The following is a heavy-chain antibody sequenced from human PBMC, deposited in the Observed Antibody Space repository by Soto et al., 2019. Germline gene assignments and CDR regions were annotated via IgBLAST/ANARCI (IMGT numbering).Heavy chain of an antibody. J-gene: IGHJ5*02. V-gene: IGHV1-2*02. CDR2: INPSTGVT. D-gene: IGHD2-15*01. Sequence: ASMKVSCKDSRYNFIDYYIHWVRQAPGQGLEWMGWINPSTGVTNYAQKFQGRVTLTRDTSISTDYMELSRLRGDAAALYYCARRVAVSYPVFFDPWGQGTRDTVSS. CDR3: ARRVAVSYPVFFDP. CDR1: RYNFIDYY.